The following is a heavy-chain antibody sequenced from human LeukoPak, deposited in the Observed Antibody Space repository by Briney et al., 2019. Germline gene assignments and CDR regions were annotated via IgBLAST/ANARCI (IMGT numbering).Heavy chain of an antibody. D-gene: IGHD3-10*01. CDR1: GFTFSSYW. V-gene: IGHV3-7*04. CDR3: ASDREYYYGSGSFDY. Sequence: GGSLRLSCAASGFTFSSYWMSWVRQAPGKGLEWVANIKQDGSEKYYVDSVKGRFTISRDNAKNSLYLQMNSPRAEDTAVYYCASDREYYYGSGSFDYWGQGTLVTVSS. CDR2: IKQDGSEK. J-gene: IGHJ4*02.